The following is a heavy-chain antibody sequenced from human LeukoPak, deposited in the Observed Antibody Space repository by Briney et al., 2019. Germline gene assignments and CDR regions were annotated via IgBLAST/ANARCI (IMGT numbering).Heavy chain of an antibody. Sequence: GRSLRLSCAASGFTFISYAMHWVRQAPGKGLEWVAVISSDGSNKYYADSVKGRFTISRDNSKNTLYLQMNSLRAEDTAVYYCAKDRHDYGDYPADYWGQGTLVTVSS. J-gene: IGHJ4*02. CDR2: ISSDGSNK. CDR3: AKDRHDYGDYPADY. D-gene: IGHD4-17*01. CDR1: GFTFISYA. V-gene: IGHV3-30*04.